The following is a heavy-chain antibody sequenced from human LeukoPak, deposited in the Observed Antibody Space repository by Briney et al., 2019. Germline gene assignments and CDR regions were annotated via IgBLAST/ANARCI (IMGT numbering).Heavy chain of an antibody. CDR1: GGTFSSYA. Sequence: SVKVSCKASGGTFSSYAISWVRQAPGQGVEWMGGIIPIFGTANYVQKFQGRVTITTEESTSTAYMELSSLRSEDTAVYYCARLLTGDPFDIWGQGTMGTVSS. D-gene: IGHD7-27*01. CDR2: IIPIFGTA. V-gene: IGHV1-69*05. CDR3: ARLLTGDPFDI. J-gene: IGHJ3*02.